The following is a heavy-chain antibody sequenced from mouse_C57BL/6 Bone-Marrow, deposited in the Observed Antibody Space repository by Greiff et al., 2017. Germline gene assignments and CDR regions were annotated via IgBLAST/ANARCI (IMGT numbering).Heavy chain of an antibody. V-gene: IGHV1-26*01. CDR3: ARDYYGSSWYFDY. CDR1: GYTFTDYY. D-gene: IGHD1-1*01. J-gene: IGHJ2*01. Sequence: EVQLQQSGPELVKPGASVKISCKASGYTFTDYYMNWVKQSHGKSLEWIGDINPNNGGTSYNQKLKGKATLTVDESSSTAYMELRSLTSEDSAVYYCARDYYGSSWYFDYWGQGTILTGSS. CDR2: INPNNGGT.